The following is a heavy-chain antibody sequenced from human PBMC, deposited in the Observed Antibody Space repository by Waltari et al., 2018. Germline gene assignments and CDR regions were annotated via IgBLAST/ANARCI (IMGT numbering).Heavy chain of an antibody. CDR1: GYTFMDYF. J-gene: IGHJ4*02. CDR2: IDPEDGET. V-gene: IGHV1-69-2*01. CDR3: APLPGGSGQTFDY. D-gene: IGHD3-10*01. Sequence: EVELVQSGAEVKKPGATVKTTCKASGYTFMDYFMHWVQQAPGKGLEWMGRIDPEDGETVYSEKFQGRVTITADTSTDTAYMELSSLTSGDTAVYYCAPLPGGSGQTFDYWGQGTLVTVSS.